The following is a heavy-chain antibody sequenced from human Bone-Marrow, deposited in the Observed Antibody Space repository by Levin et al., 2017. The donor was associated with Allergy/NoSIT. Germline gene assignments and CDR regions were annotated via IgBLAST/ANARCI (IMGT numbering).Heavy chain of an antibody. V-gene: IGHV4-4*02. CDR1: GDSFSSNNW. J-gene: IGHJ4*02. Sequence: PSETLSLTCAVSGDSFSSNNWWSWVRQTPGKGLEWIGEIYDSGSTNYNPSLKSRVTISLDKSKNQFSLKLYSVTAADTAVYYCARDPAGDPLRAFDYWGQGTLVTVSS. CDR2: IYDSGST. CDR3: ARDPAGDPLRAFDY.